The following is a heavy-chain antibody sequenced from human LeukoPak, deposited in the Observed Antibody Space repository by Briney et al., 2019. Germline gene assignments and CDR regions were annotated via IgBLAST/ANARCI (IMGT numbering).Heavy chain of an antibody. D-gene: IGHD6-13*01. Sequence: AAVKVSCKASGYSFTGYSIHWVRQAPGQGLEWMGYINPNSGGTNYAQKFQGRVTMTRVTSMRTAYMELNRLRSDDTAVYYCARAKTQQLSSLNYWGQGILVTVSS. CDR1: GYSFTGYS. CDR2: INPNSGGT. V-gene: IGHV1-2*02. J-gene: IGHJ4*02. CDR3: ARAKTQQLSSLNY.